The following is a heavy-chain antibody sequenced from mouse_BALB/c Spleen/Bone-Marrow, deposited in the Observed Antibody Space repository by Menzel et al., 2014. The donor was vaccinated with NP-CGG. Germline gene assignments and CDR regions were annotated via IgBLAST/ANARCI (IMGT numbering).Heavy chain of an antibody. D-gene: IGHD2-4*01. CDR1: GFTFSSYA. Sequence: VQLKESGGGLVKPGGSLKLSCAASGFTFSSYAMSWVRQTPEKRLEWVASIRSGGSTYYPDSAKGRFIIFSDNATNILYLQMSSLRCEDTAMYYCARSGGYEYGSWFAYGGQGTLVTVSA. V-gene: IGHV5-6-5*01. J-gene: IGHJ3*01. CDR3: ARSGGYEYGSWFAY. CDR2: IRSGGST.